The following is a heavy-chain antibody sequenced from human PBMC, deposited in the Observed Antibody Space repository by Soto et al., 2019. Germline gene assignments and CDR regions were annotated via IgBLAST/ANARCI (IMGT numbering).Heavy chain of an antibody. J-gene: IGHJ6*02. CDR1: GSTFRSYG. Sequence: LRLSCSASGSTFRSYGMYWVRQAPGKGLEWVALISNDGGTKYYGDSVKGRFTVARDNSQNTVYLQIDGLRTEDTAVYFCAKAGYSNNYYYGLDVWGQGTTVTVSS. CDR2: ISNDGGTK. V-gene: IGHV3-30*18. D-gene: IGHD4-4*01. CDR3: AKAGYSNNYYYGLDV.